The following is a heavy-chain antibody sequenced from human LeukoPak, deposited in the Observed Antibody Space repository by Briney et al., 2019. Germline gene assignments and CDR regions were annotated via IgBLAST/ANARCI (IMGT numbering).Heavy chain of an antibody. CDR1: GGSFSGYY. Sequence: PSETLSLTCAVYGGSFSGYYWSWIRQPPGKGLEWIGEINHSGSTNYNPSLKSRVTISVDTSKNQFSLKLSSVTAADTAVYYCASLPRDPGLRWPKADYWGQGTLVTVSS. CDR2: INHSGST. J-gene: IGHJ4*02. D-gene: IGHD4-23*01. CDR3: ASLPRDPGLRWPKADY. V-gene: IGHV4-34*01.